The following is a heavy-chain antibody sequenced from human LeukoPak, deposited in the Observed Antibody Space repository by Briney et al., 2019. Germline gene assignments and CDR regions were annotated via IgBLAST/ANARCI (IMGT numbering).Heavy chain of an antibody. CDR1: GVSISRYY. V-gene: IGHV4-59*08. D-gene: IGHD3-3*02. J-gene: IGHJ4*02. CDR2: MYYSGSA. Sequence: PSETPSLTCTVSGVSISRYYWSWIRQSPGKGLEWIGYMYYSGSASYNPSLESRVTISVDTSKNHLSLRLTSVIAADTAVYYCARGGAFRDVVGDDFDFWGQGTLVTVSS. CDR3: ARGGAFRDVVGDDFDF.